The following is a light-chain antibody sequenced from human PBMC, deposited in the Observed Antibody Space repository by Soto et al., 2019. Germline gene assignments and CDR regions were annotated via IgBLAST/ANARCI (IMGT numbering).Light chain of an antibody. Sequence: QSALTQPASVSGSPGQSITISCTGTSSDIGGYNYVSWYQQYPGKAPKLMIYDVSSRPSGVSNRFSGSKSGNTASLTISGLQAEDEADYYCSSYRSSSTRVVFGVGTQLTVL. CDR3: SSYRSSSTRVV. V-gene: IGLV2-14*01. CDR1: SSDIGGYNY. J-gene: IGLJ2*01. CDR2: DVS.